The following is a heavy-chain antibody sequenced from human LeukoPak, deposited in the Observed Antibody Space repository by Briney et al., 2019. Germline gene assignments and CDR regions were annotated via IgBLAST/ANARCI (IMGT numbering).Heavy chain of an antibody. V-gene: IGHV4-28*01. CDR2: IYHSGTT. J-gene: IGHJ3*02. CDR1: GYSITSSSW. CDR3: ARISPDYAFDI. D-gene: IGHD3-16*01. Sequence: PSETLSLTCAVSGYSITSSSWWGWIRQPPGKGLEWIGYIYHSGTTYYNPSLQSRVTMSVDTSKNQFSLMLSSVTAVDTAVYYCARISPDYAFDIWGQGTMVTVSS.